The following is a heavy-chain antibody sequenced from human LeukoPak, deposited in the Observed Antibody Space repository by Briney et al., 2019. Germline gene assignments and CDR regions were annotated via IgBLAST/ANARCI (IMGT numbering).Heavy chain of an antibody. V-gene: IGHV1-46*01. D-gene: IGHD3-22*01. CDR3: ARVGSGDSSAYWVRSFDY. J-gene: IGHJ4*02. CDR2: INPSGGST. Sequence: ASVKVSCKASGYTFTSYYMHWVRQAPGQGLEWMGIINPSGGSTSYAQKFQGRVTMTRDTSTSTVYMELSSLRSEDTAVYYCARVGSGDSSAYWVRSFDYWGQGTLVTVSS. CDR1: GYTFTSYY.